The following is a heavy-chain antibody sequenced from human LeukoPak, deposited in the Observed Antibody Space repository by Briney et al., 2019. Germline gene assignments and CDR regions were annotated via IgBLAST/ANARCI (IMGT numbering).Heavy chain of an antibody. CDR3: ARYAYGSGSYRYYFDY. CDR2: IYYSGTT. Sequence: SETLSLTCTVSGGSISRYYWSWIRQPPGKGLEWVGYIYYSGTTNYNPSLKSRVTISVDTSKNQFSLKLSSVTAADTAVYYCARYAYGSGSYRYYFDYWGQGTLVSVSS. CDR1: GGSISRYY. J-gene: IGHJ4*02. V-gene: IGHV4-59*08. D-gene: IGHD3-10*01.